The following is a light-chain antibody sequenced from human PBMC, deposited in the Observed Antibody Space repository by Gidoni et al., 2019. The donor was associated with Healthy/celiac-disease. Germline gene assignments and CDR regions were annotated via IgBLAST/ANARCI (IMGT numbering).Light chain of an antibody. CDR1: QSLLHSNGYNY. CDR2: LGS. CDR3: MQALQTRT. Sequence: DIVMTQSPLSLPVTPGEPASISCRSSQSLLHSNGYNYLDWYLQKPGQSPQLLIYLGSNRASGVPDRFSSSGSGTDFTLKISRVEAEDVGVYYCMQALQTRTFXHXTKVEIK. V-gene: IGKV2-28*01. J-gene: IGKJ1*01.